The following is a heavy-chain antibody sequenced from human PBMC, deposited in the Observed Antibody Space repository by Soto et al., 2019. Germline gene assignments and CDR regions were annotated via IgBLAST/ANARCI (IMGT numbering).Heavy chain of an antibody. CDR3: AIVDIVVVPAAMPDHFRSGRCSGGSCYSGGMDV. V-gene: IGHV6-1*01. D-gene: IGHD2-2*01. CDR1: GDSVSSNSAA. CDR2: TYYRSKWYN. J-gene: IGHJ6*02. Sequence: PSQTLSLTCAISGDSVSSNSAAWNWIRQSPSRGLEWLGRTYYRSKWYNDYAVSVKSRITINPDTSKNQFSLPLNSVTPEDTAVYYCAIVDIVVVPAAMPDHFRSGRCSGGSCYSGGMDVWGQGTTVTVSS.